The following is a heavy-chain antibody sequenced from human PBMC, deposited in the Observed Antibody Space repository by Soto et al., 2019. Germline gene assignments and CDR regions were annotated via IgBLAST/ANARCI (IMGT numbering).Heavy chain of an antibody. CDR3: ANAEYQLLWPLYCSGGSCYSSDPFDI. CDR1: GFSLSNYG. V-gene: IGHV3-30*02. D-gene: IGHD2-15*01. J-gene: IGHJ3*02. Sequence: GGSLRLSCAASGFSLSNYGMHWVRQAPGKGLEWVAVISHDGSNKHYADSVKGRFTISRDNSKNTLYLQMNSLRAEDTAVYYCANAEYQLLWPLYCSGGSCYSSDPFDIWGQGTMVTVSS. CDR2: ISHDGSNK.